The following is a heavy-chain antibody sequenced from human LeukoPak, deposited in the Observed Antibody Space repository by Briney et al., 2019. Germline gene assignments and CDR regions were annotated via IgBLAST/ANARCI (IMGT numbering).Heavy chain of an antibody. J-gene: IGHJ4*02. V-gene: IGHV3-74*01. D-gene: IGHD2-8*01. CDR3: VRVEKYCSTDACSSYDS. Sequence: GGSLRLSCAASGFDFSHYWMHWVRQAPGKGLVWVSRITSDGSSRIYADSVKGRLTISRDNAKNMLYLEMNSLRAEDTAIYYCVRVEKYCSTDACSSYDSWGQGTLVTVSS. CDR2: ITSDGSSR. CDR1: GFDFSHYW.